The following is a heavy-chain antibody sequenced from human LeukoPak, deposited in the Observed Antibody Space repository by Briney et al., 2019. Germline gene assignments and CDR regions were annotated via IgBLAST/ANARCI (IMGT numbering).Heavy chain of an antibody. V-gene: IGHV1-3*01. D-gene: IGHD2-21*01. J-gene: IGHJ6*02. Sequence: ASVKVSCKASGYTFTNYAIHWVRQAPGQRLEWMGWINAGNGNTKYSQRFQGRVTISRDTSANTAYMELSSLRSEDTAVYHCARDRYSGPNYYGMDAWGQGTTVTVSS. CDR1: GYTFTNYA. CDR2: INAGNGNT. CDR3: ARDRYSGPNYYGMDA.